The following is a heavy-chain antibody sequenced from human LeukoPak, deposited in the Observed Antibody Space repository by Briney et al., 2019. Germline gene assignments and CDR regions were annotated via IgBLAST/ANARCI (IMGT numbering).Heavy chain of an antibody. J-gene: IGHJ4*02. CDR1: GYTFTSYA. D-gene: IGHD6-13*01. Sequence: ASVKVSCKASGYTFTSYAMHWVRQAPGQRLEWMGWINAGNGNTKYSQEFQGRVTITRDTSASTAYMELSSLRSEDMAVYYCARGGSSSWPFDYWGQGTLVTVSS. CDR3: ARGGSSSWPFDY. V-gene: IGHV1-3*03. CDR2: INAGNGNT.